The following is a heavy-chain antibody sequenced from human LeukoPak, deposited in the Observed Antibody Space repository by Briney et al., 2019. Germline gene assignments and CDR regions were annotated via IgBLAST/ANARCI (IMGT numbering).Heavy chain of an antibody. J-gene: IGHJ6*03. CDR3: ARARTGYSSGVGYYYYYMDV. CDR2: MYSSGST. CDR1: GGSISSSSYY. D-gene: IGHD6-19*01. V-gene: IGHV4-39*07. Sequence: SETLSLTCTVSGGSISSSSYYWGWIRQPPGKGLEWIGSMYSSGSTYYNPSLKSRVTISVDTSKNQFSLKLSSVTAADTAVYYCARARTGYSSGVGYYYYYMDVWGKGTTVTVSS.